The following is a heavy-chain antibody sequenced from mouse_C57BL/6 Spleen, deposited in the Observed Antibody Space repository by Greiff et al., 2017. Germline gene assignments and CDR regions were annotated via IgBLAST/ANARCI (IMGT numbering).Heavy chain of an antibody. V-gene: IGHV5-17*01. CDR2: ISSGSSTI. CDR1: GFTFSDYG. CDR3: ASGGGNYVYYAMDY. J-gene: IGHJ4*01. Sequence: EVKVVESGGGLVKPGGSLKLSCAASGFTFSDYGMHWVRQAPEKGLEWVAYISSGSSTIYYADTVKGRFTISRDNAKNTLFLQMTSLRSEDTAMYYCASGGGNYVYYAMDYWGQGTSVTVSS. D-gene: IGHD2-1*01.